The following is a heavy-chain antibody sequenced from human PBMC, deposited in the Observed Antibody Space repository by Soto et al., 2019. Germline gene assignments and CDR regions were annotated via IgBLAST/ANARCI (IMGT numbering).Heavy chain of an antibody. CDR1: GFTFSSYS. D-gene: IGHD3-22*01. V-gene: IGHV3-30-3*01. J-gene: IGHJ4*02. CDR3: ARDPGVYYDSSGYYPTSFDY. Sequence: LXLSCEASGFTFSSYSMHWVRQAPCKGLEWVAVISYDGSNKYYADSVKGRFTISRDNSKNTLYLQMNSLRAEDTAVYYCARDPGVYYDSSGYYPTSFDYWGQGTLVTVSS. CDR2: ISYDGSNK.